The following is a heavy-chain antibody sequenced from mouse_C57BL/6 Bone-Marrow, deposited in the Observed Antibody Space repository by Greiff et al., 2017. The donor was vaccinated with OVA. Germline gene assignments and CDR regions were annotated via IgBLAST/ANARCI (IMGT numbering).Heavy chain of an antibody. V-gene: IGHV1-81*01. CDR1: GYTFTSYG. J-gene: IGHJ2*01. CDR2: IYPRSGNT. Sequence: VQLQQSGAELARPGASVKLSCKASGYTFTSYGISWVKQRTGQGLEWIGEIYPRSGNTYYNEKFKGKATLTADKSFSTAYMELRSLTSEDSAVYFCARWGLITTVVAVDYWGQGTTLTVSS. CDR3: ARWGLITTVVAVDY. D-gene: IGHD1-1*01.